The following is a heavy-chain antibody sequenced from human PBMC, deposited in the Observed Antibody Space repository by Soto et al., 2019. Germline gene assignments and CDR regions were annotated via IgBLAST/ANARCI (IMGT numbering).Heavy chain of an antibody. Sequence: PSETLSLTCAFYGGSFSGYYWSWIRQPPGKGLEWIGEINHSGSTNYNPSLKSRVTISVDTSKNQFSLKLSSVTAADTAVYYCARRAFGYDIVTGYYTAYFDYWGQGTLVTVSS. CDR1: GGSFSGYY. D-gene: IGHD3-9*01. V-gene: IGHV4-34*01. J-gene: IGHJ4*02. CDR2: INHSGST. CDR3: ARRAFGYDIVTGYYTAYFDY.